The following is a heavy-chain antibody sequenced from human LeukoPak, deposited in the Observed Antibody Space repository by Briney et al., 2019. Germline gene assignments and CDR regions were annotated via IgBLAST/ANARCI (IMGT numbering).Heavy chain of an antibody. D-gene: IGHD3-22*01. CDR1: GFTVSSNY. CDR3: ARGNYYDSSGYYGSLDY. J-gene: IGHJ4*02. CDR2: IYSGGST. V-gene: IGHV3-53*04. Sequence: PGGSLRLSCAASGFTVSSNYMSWVRQAPGKGLEWVSVIYSGGSTYYADSVKGRFTISRHNSKNTLYLQMNSLRAEDTAVYYCARGNYYDSSGYYGSLDYWGQGTLVTVSS.